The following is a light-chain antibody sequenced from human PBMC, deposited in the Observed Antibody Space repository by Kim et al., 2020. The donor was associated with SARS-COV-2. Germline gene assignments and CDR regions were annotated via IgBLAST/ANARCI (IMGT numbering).Light chain of an antibody. V-gene: IGKV3-20*01. CDR1: QSVGSHY. CDR2: GAS. Sequence: PGQRATPSCWASQSVGSHYLAWYHQRPGQAPRLLIYGASNRATGIPDRFGGSGAGTDFTLTIGRLEPEDFAVYYCQEYTSSPPYTFGQGTKVDIK. CDR3: QEYTSSPPYT. J-gene: IGKJ2*01.